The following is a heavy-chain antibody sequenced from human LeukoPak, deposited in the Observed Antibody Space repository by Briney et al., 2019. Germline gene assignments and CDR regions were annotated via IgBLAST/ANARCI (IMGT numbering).Heavy chain of an antibody. V-gene: IGHV4-34*01. D-gene: IGHD6-13*01. CDR1: GGSFSGYY. CDR2: INHSGST. CDR3: ARDSRGYSSSPGVDY. J-gene: IGHJ4*02. Sequence: NTSETLSLTCAVYGGSFSGYYWSWIRQPPGKGLEWIGEINHSGSTNYNPSLKSRVTISVDTSKNQFSLKLSSVTAADTAVYYCARDSRGYSSSPGVDYWGQGTLVTVSS.